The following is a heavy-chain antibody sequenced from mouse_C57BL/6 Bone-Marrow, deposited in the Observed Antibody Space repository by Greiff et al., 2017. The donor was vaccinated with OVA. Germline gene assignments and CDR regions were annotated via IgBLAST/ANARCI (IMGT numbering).Heavy chain of an antibody. Sequence: VKLMESGAELARPGASVKLSCKASGYTFTSYGISWVKQRTGQGLEWIGEIYPRSGNTYYNEKFKGKATLTADKSSSTAYMELRSLTSEDSAVYFCARWLLRGAWFAYWGQGTLVTVSA. CDR2: IYPRSGNT. CDR1: GYTFTSYG. CDR3: ARWLLRGAWFAY. D-gene: IGHD2-3*01. J-gene: IGHJ3*01. V-gene: IGHV1-81*01.